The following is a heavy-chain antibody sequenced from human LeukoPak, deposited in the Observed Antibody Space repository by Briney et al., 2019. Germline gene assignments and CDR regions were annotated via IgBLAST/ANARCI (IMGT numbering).Heavy chain of an antibody. CDR3: AKDFKGLTIVAAGSFDY. CDR2: ISYDGSNK. J-gene: IGHJ4*02. D-gene: IGHD6-13*01. CDR1: GFTFSSYG. Sequence: GGSLRLSCAASGFTFSSYGMHWVRQAPGKGLEWVAVISYDGSNKYYADSVKGRFTISRDNSKNMVYLQMNSLRAEDTAVYHCAKDFKGLTIVAAGSFDYWGQGTLVTVSS. V-gene: IGHV3-33*05.